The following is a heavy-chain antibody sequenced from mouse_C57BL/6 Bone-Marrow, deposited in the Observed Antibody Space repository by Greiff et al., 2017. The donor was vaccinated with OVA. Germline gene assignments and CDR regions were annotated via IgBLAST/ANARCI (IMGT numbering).Heavy chain of an antibody. V-gene: IGHV1-69*01. J-gene: IGHJ3*01. D-gene: IGHD2-4*01. Sequence: QVQLQQPGAELVMPGASVKLSCKASGYTFTRYWMHWVKQRPGQGLEWIGEIDPSDSYTNYNQKFYGKSTLTVDKSSSTAYMQLSSLTSEDSAVYYCARDYDYLFAYWGQGTLVTVSA. CDR2: IDPSDSYT. CDR1: GYTFTRYW. CDR3: ARDYDYLFAY.